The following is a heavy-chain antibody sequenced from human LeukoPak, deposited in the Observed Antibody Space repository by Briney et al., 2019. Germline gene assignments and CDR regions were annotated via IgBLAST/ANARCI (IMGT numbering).Heavy chain of an antibody. CDR2: VYAGENT. J-gene: IGHJ6*03. D-gene: IGHD3-9*01. CDR1: GFTVSGSY. Sequence: PGGSLRLSCAVSGFTVSGSYMSWVRQAPGKGLEWVSVVYAGENTYYADSVKGRFTISRDNAKNSLYLQMNSLRAEDTAVYYCARASHSLTPPNYYYYYMDVWGKGTPVTVSS. CDR3: ARASHSLTPPNYYYYYMDV. V-gene: IGHV3-66*01.